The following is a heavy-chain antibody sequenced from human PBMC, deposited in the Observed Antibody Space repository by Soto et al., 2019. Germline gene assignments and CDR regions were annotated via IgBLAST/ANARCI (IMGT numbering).Heavy chain of an antibody. V-gene: IGHV3-23*01. CDR3: AKDRTIASRNFDS. CDR2: ISGSVGST. D-gene: IGHD6-6*01. CDR1: GFTFSDHG. J-gene: IGHJ4*02. Sequence: GGSLRLSCAASGFTFSDHGMHWVRQAPGKGLEWVSSISGSVGSTFYADSVKGRFTISRDNSMNTLYLQMNSLRAEDTAVYYCAKDRTIASRNFDSWGQGALVTVSS.